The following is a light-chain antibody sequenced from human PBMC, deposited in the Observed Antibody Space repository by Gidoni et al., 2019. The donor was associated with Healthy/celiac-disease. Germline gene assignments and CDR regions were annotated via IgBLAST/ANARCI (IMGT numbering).Light chain of an antibody. CDR2: AAS. CDR1: QSISRY. CDR3: QQSYSTPRS. V-gene: IGKV1-39*01. J-gene: IGKJ2*04. Sequence: DIQMTHSPSSLSASVGDRVTITCRESQSISRYLNWYQQKPGKAPKLLIYAASSLQSGVTSRCSGSGSGTDFTLSSSSLQPEDFETYYCQQSYSTPRSFGQGTKLEIK.